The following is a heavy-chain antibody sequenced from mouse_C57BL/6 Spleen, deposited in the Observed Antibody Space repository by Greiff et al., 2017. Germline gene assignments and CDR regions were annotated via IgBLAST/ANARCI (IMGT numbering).Heavy chain of an antibody. CDR2: IHPNSGST. CDR1: GYTFTSYW. D-gene: IGHD1-1*01. Sequence: QVQLKESGAELVKPGASVKLSCKASGYTFTSYWMHWVKQRPGQGLEWIGMIHPNSGSTNYNEKFKSKATLTVDKSSSTAYMQLSSLTSEDSAVYYGARSRDYYGSFYAMDYWGQGTSVTVSS. J-gene: IGHJ4*01. V-gene: IGHV1-64*01. CDR3: ARSRDYYGSFYAMDY.